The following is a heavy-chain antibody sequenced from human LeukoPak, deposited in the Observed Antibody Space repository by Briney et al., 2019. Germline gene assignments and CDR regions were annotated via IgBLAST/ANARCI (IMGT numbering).Heavy chain of an antibody. J-gene: IGHJ6*04. D-gene: IGHD6-6*01. CDR3: AGIEYSNSPSV. Sequence: GGSLRLSCAASGFTFSSYTMNWVRQAPGKGLEWVSSITSSSRYIYYADSVRGRFTISRDNAKNSLYLQMNSLRAEDTAVYYCAGIEYSNSPSVWGKGTTVTVSS. CDR1: GFTFSSYT. CDR2: ITSSSRYI. V-gene: IGHV3-21*01.